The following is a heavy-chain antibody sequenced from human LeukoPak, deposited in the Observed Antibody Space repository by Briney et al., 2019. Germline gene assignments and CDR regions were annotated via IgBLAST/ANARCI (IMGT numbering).Heavy chain of an antibody. D-gene: IGHD3-10*01. CDR3: AKDHLVVTMVRGVIEVRGMDV. CDR2: ISGSGGST. V-gene: IGHV3-23*01. J-gene: IGHJ6*02. CDR1: GFTFSSYA. Sequence: GGSLRLSCVASGFTFSSYAVSWVRQAPGKGLEWVSAISGSGGSTYYADSVKGRFTISRDNSKNTLYLQMNSLRAEDTAVYYCAKDHLVVTMVRGVIEVRGMDVWGQGTTVTVSS.